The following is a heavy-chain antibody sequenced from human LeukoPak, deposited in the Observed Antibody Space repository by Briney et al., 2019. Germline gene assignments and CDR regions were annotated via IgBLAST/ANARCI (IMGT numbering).Heavy chain of an antibody. Sequence: GGSLRLSCAASGFTFSSYAMSWVRQAPGKGLEWVSAISGSGGSTYYADSVKSRFTISRDNSKNTLYLQMNSLRAEDTAVYYCAKGLGYCSGGSCDPYYYYGMDVWGQGTTVTVPS. CDR3: AKGLGYCSGGSCDPYYYYGMDV. J-gene: IGHJ6*02. D-gene: IGHD2-15*01. V-gene: IGHV3-23*01. CDR2: ISGSGGST. CDR1: GFTFSSYA.